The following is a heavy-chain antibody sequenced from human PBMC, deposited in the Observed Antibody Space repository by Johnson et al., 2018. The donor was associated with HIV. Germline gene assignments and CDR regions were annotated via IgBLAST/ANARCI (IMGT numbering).Heavy chain of an antibody. D-gene: IGHD1-26*01. V-gene: IGHV3-30*04. Sequence: QMLLVESGGGVVQPGRSLRLSCAASGFTFSSYAMHWVRQAPGKGLEWVAVISYDGSNKYYADSVKGRFSISRDNSKNTLSLQMNSLRAEDTAVYYCARDKGGIVGYDAFDICGQGTMVTVSS. CDR2: ISYDGSNK. J-gene: IGHJ3*02. CDR1: GFTFSSYA. CDR3: ARDKGGIVGYDAFDI.